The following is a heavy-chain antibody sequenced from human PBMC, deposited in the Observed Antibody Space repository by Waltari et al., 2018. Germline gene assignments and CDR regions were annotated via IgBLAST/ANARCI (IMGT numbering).Heavy chain of an antibody. D-gene: IGHD2-15*01. J-gene: IGHJ5*02. CDR2: VLSTGKT. V-gene: IGHV4-4*02. CDR3: ARDRGRGLYLDA. CDR1: GDSVTSPNW. Sequence: QLQLHESGPGLVKPSGTLSLSCAVSGDSVTSPNWWSWVRQSPQRGLEWIGQVLSTGKTNYSPSFASRVTMSLDASNNQFSLKVTSATAADTAVYYCARDRGRGLYLDAWGPGTLVTVSP.